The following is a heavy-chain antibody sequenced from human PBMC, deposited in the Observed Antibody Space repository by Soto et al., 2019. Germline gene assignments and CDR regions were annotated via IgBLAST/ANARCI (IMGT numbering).Heavy chain of an antibody. CDR2: ISGSGGST. CDR1: GFTFSIYA. V-gene: IGHV3-23*01. Sequence: EVQLLESGGGLVQPGGSLRLSCAASGFTFSIYAMNWVRQAPGKGLEWVSAISGSGGSTYYADSVKGRFTFSRDNSKNTLYLQMNSLRAEDTAVYYCAKDRWVSSSYYYFVYWGQGTLVTVSS. D-gene: IGHD3-22*01. CDR3: AKDRWVSSSYYYFVY. J-gene: IGHJ4*02.